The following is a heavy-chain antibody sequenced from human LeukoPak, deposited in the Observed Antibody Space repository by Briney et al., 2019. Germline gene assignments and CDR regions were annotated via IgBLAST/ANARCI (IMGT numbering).Heavy chain of an antibody. J-gene: IGHJ4*02. CDR1: GFTFSSYW. CDR2: ISYDGSNK. Sequence: GGSLRLSCAASGFTFSSYWMQWVRQAPGKGLDWVALISYDGSNKYYADSVKGRFTISRDNSKNTLYLQMNSLRAEDTAVYYCARDPSFGIAVAPRGIYWGQGTLVTVSS. D-gene: IGHD6-19*01. V-gene: IGHV3-30*14. CDR3: ARDPSFGIAVAPRGIY.